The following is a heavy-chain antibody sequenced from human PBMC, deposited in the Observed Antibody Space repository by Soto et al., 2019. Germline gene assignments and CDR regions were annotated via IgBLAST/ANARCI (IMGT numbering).Heavy chain of an antibody. D-gene: IGHD3-22*01. J-gene: IGHJ4*02. CDR2: IIPIFGTA. V-gene: IGHV1-69*01. Sequence: GLEWMGGIIPIFGTANYAQKFQGRVTITADESTSTAYMELSSLRSEDTAVYYCARILNYYDSSGYYSDYWGQGTLVTVS. CDR3: ARILNYYDSSGYYSDY.